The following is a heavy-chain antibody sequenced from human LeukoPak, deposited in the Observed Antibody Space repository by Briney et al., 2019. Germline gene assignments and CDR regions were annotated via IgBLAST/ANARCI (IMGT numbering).Heavy chain of an antibody. J-gene: IGHJ3*02. D-gene: IGHD3-22*01. V-gene: IGHV5-51*01. Sequence: GESLKISCKGSGYSFTSYWIGWVRQMPGKGLEWMGIIYPGDSDTRYSPSFQGQVTISADKSISTAYLQWSSLKASDTAMYYCARKSSFPYYYDSSGYYYVMRSDAFDIWGQGTMVTVSS. CDR3: ARKSSFPYYYDSSGYYYVMRSDAFDI. CDR2: IYPGDSDT. CDR1: GYSFTSYW.